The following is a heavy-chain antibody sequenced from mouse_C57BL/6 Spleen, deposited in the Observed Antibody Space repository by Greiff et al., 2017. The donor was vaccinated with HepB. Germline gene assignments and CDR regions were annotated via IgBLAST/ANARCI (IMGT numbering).Heavy chain of an antibody. D-gene: IGHD1-1*01. CDR3: ARHKGTVVATGGYAMDY. V-gene: IGHV5-6*01. CDR2: ISSGGSYT. CDR1: GFTFSSYG. Sequence: EVMLVESGGDLVKPGGSLKLSCAASGFTFSSYGMSWVRQTPDKRLEWVATISSGGSYTYYPDSVKGRFTISRDNAKNTLYLQMSSLKSEDTAMYYCARHKGTVVATGGYAMDYWGQRTSVTVSS. J-gene: IGHJ4*01.